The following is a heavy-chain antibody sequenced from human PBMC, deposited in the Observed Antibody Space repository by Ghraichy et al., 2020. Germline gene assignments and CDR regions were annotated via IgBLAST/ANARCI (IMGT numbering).Heavy chain of an antibody. V-gene: IGHV4-59*01. J-gene: IGHJ4*02. Sequence: SETLSLTCTVSGGSISSYYWSWIRQPPGKGLEWIGYIYYSGSTNYNPSLKSRVTISVDTSKNHFPLKLSSVTAADTAVYYCARGPGYYDSSGYRSPFDYWGQGTLVTVSS. D-gene: IGHD3-22*01. CDR3: ARGPGYYDSSGYRSPFDY. CDR1: GGSISSYY. CDR2: IYYSGST.